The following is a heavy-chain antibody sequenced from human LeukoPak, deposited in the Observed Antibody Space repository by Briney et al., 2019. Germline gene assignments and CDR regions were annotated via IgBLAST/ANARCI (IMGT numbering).Heavy chain of an antibody. V-gene: IGHV3-7*01. CDR2: IKQDGGEI. J-gene: IGHJ4*02. CDR3: ARDKLVGATHFDY. Sequence: PGGSLRLSCAASGFPLSDYWMSWVRQAPGKGLEWVANIKQDGGEIYYVDSVKGRFTISRDNAKNSLYLQMNSLTAEDTAVYYCARDKLVGATHFDYWGQGTLVTVSS. D-gene: IGHD1-26*01. CDR1: GFPLSDYW.